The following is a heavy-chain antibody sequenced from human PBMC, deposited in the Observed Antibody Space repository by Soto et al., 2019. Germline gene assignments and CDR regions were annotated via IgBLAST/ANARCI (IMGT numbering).Heavy chain of an antibody. CDR1: GGSISSYY. Sequence: KTSEALSLTCTVSGGSISSYYWSWIRQPAGKGLEWIGRIYTSGSTNYNPSLKSRVTMSVDTSKNQFSLKLSSVTAADTAVYYCAKNTEDYYYYYGMDVWGQGTTVTVSS. CDR2: IYTSGST. V-gene: IGHV4-4*07. J-gene: IGHJ6*02. D-gene: IGHD5-18*01. CDR3: AKNTEDYYYYYGMDV.